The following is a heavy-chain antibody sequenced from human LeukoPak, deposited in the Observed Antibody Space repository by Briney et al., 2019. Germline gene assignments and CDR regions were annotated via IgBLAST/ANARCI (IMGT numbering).Heavy chain of an antibody. D-gene: IGHD6-19*01. Sequence: PGGSLRLSCAASGFTFSSYWMSWVRQAPGKGLEWVAHIKQDGSEKYYVDSVKGRFTISRDNAKNSLYLQMNSLRAEDTAVYYCARERQWLANYYYYYYMDVWGKGTTVTVSS. J-gene: IGHJ6*03. CDR2: IKQDGSEK. V-gene: IGHV3-7*01. CDR1: GFTFSSYW. CDR3: ARERQWLANYYYYYYMDV.